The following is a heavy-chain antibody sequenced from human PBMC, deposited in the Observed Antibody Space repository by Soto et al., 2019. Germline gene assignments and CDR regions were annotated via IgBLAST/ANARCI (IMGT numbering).Heavy chain of an antibody. Sequence: EVQLEESGGGLVQPGGSLRLSCAASGFSFTKYWMSWVRQAPGKGLEWVANINQGGSEKYYVDSVKGRFTVSRDNARNSLFLQMTSLRAEDTAIYYCATGGYTWHYWGQGTLVTVSS. J-gene: IGHJ4*02. V-gene: IGHV3-7*01. CDR3: ATGGYTWHY. CDR2: INQGGSEK. D-gene: IGHD6-25*01. CDR1: GFSFTKYW.